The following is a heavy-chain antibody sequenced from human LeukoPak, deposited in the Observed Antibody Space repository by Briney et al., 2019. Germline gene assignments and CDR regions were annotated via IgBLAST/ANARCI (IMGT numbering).Heavy chain of an antibody. CDR2: ISGSGANT. CDR3: AGTMIVVVPYFDY. Sequence: GGSLRLSCAASGFTFSTYAMSWVRQAPGKGLEWVSTISGSGANTYYADSVRGRFTISRDNSKNTLYLQMNSLRAEDTAVYYCAGTMIVVVPYFDYWGQGTLVTVSS. V-gene: IGHV3-23*01. J-gene: IGHJ4*02. D-gene: IGHD3-22*01. CDR1: GFTFSTYA.